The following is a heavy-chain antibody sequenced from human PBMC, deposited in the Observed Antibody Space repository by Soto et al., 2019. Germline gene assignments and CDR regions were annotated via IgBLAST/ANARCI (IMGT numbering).Heavy chain of an antibody. J-gene: IGHJ4*02. D-gene: IGHD6-6*01. CDR3: ARDSRGGAARRPTFYY. CDR1: GFTFSSFE. Sequence: GGSLRLSCVGSGFTFSSFEMNWVRQTPGKGLEWLSYIGRSGETIYYADSVKGRFTISRDNAKSSLFLQMNGLRNDDTGIYYCARDSRGGAARRPTFYYWGRGTLVTVSS. V-gene: IGHV3-48*03. CDR2: IGRSGETI.